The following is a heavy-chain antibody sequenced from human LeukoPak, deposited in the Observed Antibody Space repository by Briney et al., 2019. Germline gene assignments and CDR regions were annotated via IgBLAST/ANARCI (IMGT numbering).Heavy chain of an antibody. CDR2: IYYSGST. CDR1: GGSISSGGYY. D-gene: IGHD3-22*01. V-gene: IGHV4-31*03. J-gene: IGHJ4*02. Sequence: SETLSLTCTVSGGSISSGGYYWSWIRQHPGKGLEWIGYIYYSGSTYYNPSLKSRVTISVDTSKNQFSLKLSSVTAADTAVYYCARIVYDSSGYLLDYWGQGTLVTVSS. CDR3: ARIVYDSSGYLLDY.